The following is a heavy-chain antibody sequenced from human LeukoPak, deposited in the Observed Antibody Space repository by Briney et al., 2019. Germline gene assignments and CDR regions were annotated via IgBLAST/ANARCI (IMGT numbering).Heavy chain of an antibody. D-gene: IGHD3-9*01. Sequence: ASVKLSCKASGYTFTGYYMHWVRQAPGQGIEWMGCMNPNSGGTTNSKPFQGRVTMTWVTSISTAYMERSRLRSDDTAVYYCARGPPPPTYYDILSVNSDFDYWGQGTLVTVSS. CDR1: GYTFTGYY. CDR3: ARGPPPPTYYDILSVNSDFDY. J-gene: IGHJ4*02. V-gene: IGHV1-2*02. CDR2: MNPNSGGT.